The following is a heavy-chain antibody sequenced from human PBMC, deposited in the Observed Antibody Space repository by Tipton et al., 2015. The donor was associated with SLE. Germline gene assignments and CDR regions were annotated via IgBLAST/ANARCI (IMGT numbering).Heavy chain of an antibody. CDR2: IYYSGST. Sequence: TLSLTCTVSGGSISSYYWSWIRQPPGKGLEWIGYIYYSGSTNYNPSLKSRVTISVDTSKNQFSLKLSSVTAADTAVYYCASRASSRYQVLFPIDFWGQGTLVTVSS. CDR3: ASRASSRYQVLFPIDF. D-gene: IGHD2-21*01. CDR1: GGSISSYY. V-gene: IGHV4-59*01. J-gene: IGHJ4*02.